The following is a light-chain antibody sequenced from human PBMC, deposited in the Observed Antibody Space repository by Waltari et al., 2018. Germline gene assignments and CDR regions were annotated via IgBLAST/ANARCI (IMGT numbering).Light chain of an antibody. CDR1: DSNIGAGYH. Sequence: QSVLTQPPSVSGAPGQRVTISCTGSDSNIGAGYHVHWYHQRPGKAPKLLIHGNNKRPSWVPDRFSASTSGTSASLAITGLQAEDEGDYYCQSYDIGLSGPYVFGSGTEVTVL. CDR3: QSYDIGLSGPYV. V-gene: IGLV1-40*01. J-gene: IGLJ1*01. CDR2: GNN.